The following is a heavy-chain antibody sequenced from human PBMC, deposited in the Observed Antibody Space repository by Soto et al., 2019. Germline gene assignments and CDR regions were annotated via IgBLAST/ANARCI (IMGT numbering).Heavy chain of an antibody. CDR1: GGSFSGYY. V-gene: IGHV4-34*01. J-gene: IGHJ4*02. CDR3: TITVTSPGFDY. CDR2: INHSGST. D-gene: IGHD4-17*01. Sequence: QVQLQQWGAGLLKPSETLSLTCAVYGGSFSGYYWSWIRQPPGKGLEWIGEINHSGSTNYNPSLKRRVTISVDTSKNQLSLRLSSVTAADTAVYYWTITVTSPGFDYWGLGTLVSACS.